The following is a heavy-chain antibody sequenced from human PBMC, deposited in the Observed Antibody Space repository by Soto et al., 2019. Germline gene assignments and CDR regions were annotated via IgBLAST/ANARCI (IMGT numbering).Heavy chain of an antibody. D-gene: IGHD3-22*01. CDR3: ARDVTSSTYYYLPSGGFDP. Sequence: EVQLVESGGGLVKPGGSLRLSCAASGFTFSSYSMNWVRQAPGKGLEWVSSISSSSSYIYYADSVKGRFTISRDNAKNSLYLQMNSLRAEDTAVYYCARDVTSSTYYYLPSGGFDPWGQGTLVTVSS. V-gene: IGHV3-21*01. J-gene: IGHJ5*02. CDR1: GFTFSSYS. CDR2: ISSSSSYI.